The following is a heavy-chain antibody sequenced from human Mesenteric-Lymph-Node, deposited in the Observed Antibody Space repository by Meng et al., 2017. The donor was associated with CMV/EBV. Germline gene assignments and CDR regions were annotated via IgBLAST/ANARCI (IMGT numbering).Heavy chain of an antibody. CDR3: ARGDSYCGGDCNSR. J-gene: IGHJ4*02. CDR2: TLPMFGTV. CDR1: GGTFITSV. V-gene: IGHV1-69*05. Sequence: SVKVSCKLSGGTFITSVISWVRQAPRQGLEWMGGTLPMFGTVNYAQKFQGRVTITTDESTSTAYMELSSLTSEDTAVYYCARGDSYCGGDCNSRWGQGTLVTVSS. D-gene: IGHD2-21*01.